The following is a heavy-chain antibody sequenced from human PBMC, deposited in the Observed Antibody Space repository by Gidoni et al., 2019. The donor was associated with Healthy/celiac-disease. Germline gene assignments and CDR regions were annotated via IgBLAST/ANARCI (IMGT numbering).Heavy chain of an antibody. V-gene: IGHV3-48*03. CDR3: ARETTVTTPDYFDY. Sequence: EVQLVEPGGGLVKPGGSLRPSCASSGFTFSSYEMNWVRQAPGKGLEWVSYISSSGSTIYYADSVKGRFTISRDNAKNSLYLQMNSLRAEDTAVYYCARETTVTTPDYFDYWGQGTLVTVSS. CDR2: ISSSGSTI. CDR1: GFTFSSYE. J-gene: IGHJ4*02. D-gene: IGHD4-17*01.